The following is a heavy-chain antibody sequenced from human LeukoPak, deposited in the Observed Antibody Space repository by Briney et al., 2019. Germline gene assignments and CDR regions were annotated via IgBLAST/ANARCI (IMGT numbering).Heavy chain of an antibody. CDR1: GFTFSSHA. J-gene: IGHJ3*02. CDR2: ISYDGSNR. Sequence: GGSLRLSCAASGFTFSSHAMHWVRQAPGKGLKWVTAISYDGSNRYYADSVKGRFTISRDNSKNTLYLQMNSLRAGDTAVYYCARVGRFSPDAFDIWGQGTRVTVSS. V-gene: IGHV3-30*01. D-gene: IGHD3-3*01. CDR3: ARVGRFSPDAFDI.